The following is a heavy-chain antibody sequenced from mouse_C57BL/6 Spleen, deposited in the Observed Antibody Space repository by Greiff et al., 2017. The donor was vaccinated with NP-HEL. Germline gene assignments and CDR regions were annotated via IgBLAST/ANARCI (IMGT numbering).Heavy chain of an antibody. CDR1: GYSITSGYY. CDR2: ISYDGSN. Sequence: VQLQQSGPGLVKPSQSLSLTCSVTGYSITSGYYWNWIRQFPGNKLEWMGYISYDGSNNYNPSLKNRISITRDTSKNQFFLKLNSVTTEDTATYYCARDGYYWYFDVWGTGTTVTVSS. D-gene: IGHD2-2*01. J-gene: IGHJ1*03. CDR3: ARDGYYWYFDV. V-gene: IGHV3-6*01.